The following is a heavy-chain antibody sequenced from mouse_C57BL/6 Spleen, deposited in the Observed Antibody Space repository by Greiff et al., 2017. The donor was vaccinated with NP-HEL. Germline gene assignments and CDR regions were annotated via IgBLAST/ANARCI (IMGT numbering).Heavy chain of an antibody. J-gene: IGHJ1*03. D-gene: IGHD2-10*01. Sequence: EVQLQQSGAELVRPGASVKLSCTASGFNIKDYYMHWVKQRPEQGLEWIGRIDPEDGDTEYAPKFQGKATMTADKSSNTAYLQLSSLPSEDTAVYYCTTTYYGNYGYFDVWGTGTTVTVSS. CDR2: IDPEDGDT. CDR1: GFNIKDYY. V-gene: IGHV14-1*01. CDR3: TTTYYGNYGYFDV.